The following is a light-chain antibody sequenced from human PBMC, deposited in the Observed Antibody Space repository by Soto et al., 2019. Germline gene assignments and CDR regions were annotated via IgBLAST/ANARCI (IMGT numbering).Light chain of an antibody. V-gene: IGLV2-23*01. J-gene: IGLJ1*01. CDR3: LSYGKV. Sequence: QSALSQPASVSGSPGQSITISCTGINSGVVNYEYVSWYQQFPDKAPKLIIYEGRERPSGVSDRFSGSKSDNAASLPISALQTEDEAEYFCLSYGKVFGTGTKLTVL. CDR1: NSGVVNYEY. CDR2: EGR.